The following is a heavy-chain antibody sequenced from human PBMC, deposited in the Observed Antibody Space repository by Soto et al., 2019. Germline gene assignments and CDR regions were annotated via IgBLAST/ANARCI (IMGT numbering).Heavy chain of an antibody. CDR2: INAGNGNT. V-gene: IGHV1-3*01. D-gene: IGHD3-3*01. CDR1: GYTFTSYA. J-gene: IGHJ5*02. CDR3: ARDFWSGYYHNWFDP. Sequence: ASVKVSCKASGYTFTSYAMHWVRQAPGQRLEWMGWINAGNGNTKYSQKFQGRVTITRDTSASTAYMELSSLRSEDTAVYYCARDFWSGYYHNWFDPWGQGTLVTISS.